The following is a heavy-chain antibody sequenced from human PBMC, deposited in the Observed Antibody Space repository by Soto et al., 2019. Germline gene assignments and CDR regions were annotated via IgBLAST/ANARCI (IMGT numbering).Heavy chain of an antibody. V-gene: IGHV3-21*01. CDR2: ISSSSSYI. D-gene: IGHD6-19*01. J-gene: IGHJ6*02. CDR1: GFTFSSYS. Sequence: GSLRLSCAASGFTFSSYSMNWVRQAPGKGLEWVSSISSSSSYIYYADSVKGRFTISRDNAKNSLYLQMNSLRAEDMAVYYCARDTSSGWYWDNYYYGMDVWGQGTTVTVSS. CDR3: ARDTSSGWYWDNYYYGMDV.